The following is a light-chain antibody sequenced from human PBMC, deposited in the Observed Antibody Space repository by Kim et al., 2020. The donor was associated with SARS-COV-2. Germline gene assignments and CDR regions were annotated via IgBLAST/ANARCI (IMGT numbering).Light chain of an antibody. J-gene: IGLJ2*01. CDR2: DVT. V-gene: IGLV2-11*01. CDR3: CSYAGGYTHVV. Sequence: QSALTQPRSVSGSPGQSVTISCTGTSSDVGCYNYVSWYQQHPGRAPKLMINDVTKRPSGVPDRFSGSKSGNTASLTISGLQAEDEADYYCCSYAGGYTHVVFGGGTQLTVL. CDR1: SSDVGCYNY.